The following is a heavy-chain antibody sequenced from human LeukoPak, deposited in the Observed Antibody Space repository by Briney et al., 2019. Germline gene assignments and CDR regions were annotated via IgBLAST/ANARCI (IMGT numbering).Heavy chain of an antibody. CDR1: GGSISSYY. Sequence: SETLSLTCTVSGGSISSYYWSWIRQPPGKGLEWIGYIYTSGSTNYNPSLKSRVTISVDTSKNQFSLKLSSETAADTAVYYCARRLGFKYYYDSSGYYRGAFDIWGQGTMVTVSS. D-gene: IGHD3-22*01. V-gene: IGHV4-4*09. CDR2: IYTSGST. CDR3: ARRLGFKYYYDSSGYYRGAFDI. J-gene: IGHJ3*02.